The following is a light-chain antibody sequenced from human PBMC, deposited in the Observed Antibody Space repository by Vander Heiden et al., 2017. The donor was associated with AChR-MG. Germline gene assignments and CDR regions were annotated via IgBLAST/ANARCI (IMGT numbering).Light chain of an antibody. Sequence: SFDLTQPPSVSVSPGQTATIACSADPLGNKYVCWYQQKPGQSPVQVIYQNTNRPSGIPERFSGSKSGKTATLTISGTQAIDEADYYCQAWDGPTVGFGGGTKLTVL. CDR1: PLGNKY. CDR3: QAWDGPTVG. J-gene: IGLJ2*01. V-gene: IGLV3-1*01. CDR2: QNT.